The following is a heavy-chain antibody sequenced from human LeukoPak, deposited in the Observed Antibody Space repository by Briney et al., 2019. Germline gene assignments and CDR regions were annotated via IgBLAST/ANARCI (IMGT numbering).Heavy chain of an antibody. D-gene: IGHD5-24*01. V-gene: IGHV3-21*01. Sequence: GGSLRLSCAASGFTFSSYSMNWVRQAPGKGLEWVSSISSSSSYIYYADSVKGRFTISRDNAKNSLYLQMNSLRAEDTAVYYCARARRPKWERDGYTSKESAFDIWGQGTMVTVSS. CDR2: ISSSSSYI. J-gene: IGHJ3*02. CDR3: ARARRPKWERDGYTSKESAFDI. CDR1: GFTFSSYS.